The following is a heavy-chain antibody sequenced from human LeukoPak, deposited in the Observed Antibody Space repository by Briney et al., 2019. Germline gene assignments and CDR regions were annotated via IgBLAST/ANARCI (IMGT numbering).Heavy chain of an antibody. D-gene: IGHD4-17*01. Sequence: PSETLSLTCTVSGGSIRSSYYYWGWVRQPPGKGLEWIGSIYDSGSTYYNPSLKSRVTISVDTSKNQFSLKLNSVTAADTAVYYYARDYGDYFDYWGQGTLVTVSS. CDR3: ARDYGDYFDY. V-gene: IGHV4-39*02. J-gene: IGHJ4*02. CDR1: GGSIRSSYYY. CDR2: IYDSGST.